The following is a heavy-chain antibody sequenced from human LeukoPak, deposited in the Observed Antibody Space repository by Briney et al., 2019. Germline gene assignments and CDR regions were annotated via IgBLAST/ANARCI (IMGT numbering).Heavy chain of an antibody. V-gene: IGHV4-34*01. Sequence: PSETLSLTCAVYGGSFSGYYWNWIRQPPGKGLEWIGEINHSGNTNYHPSLKSRVTMSVDTSKNQFSLRLSSVTAADTAVYYCARDHNYDSSGYFLYYWGQGTLVTVPS. CDR3: ARDHNYDSSGYFLYY. CDR2: INHSGNT. D-gene: IGHD3-22*01. CDR1: GGSFSGYY. J-gene: IGHJ4*02.